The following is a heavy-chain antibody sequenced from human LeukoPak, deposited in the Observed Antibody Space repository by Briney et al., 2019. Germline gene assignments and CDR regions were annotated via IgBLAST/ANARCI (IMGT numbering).Heavy chain of an antibody. CDR3: ARDYYDSSGFDY. D-gene: IGHD3-22*01. V-gene: IGHV4-34*01. Sequence: TSETLSLTCAVYGGSFSGFYWSWIRHVPGKGLEWIGEINYTGSTSYNPSLKSRVTISVDTSQNQFFLLLTSVTAADTAVYYCARDYYDSSGFDYWGQGTLVTVSS. CDR1: GGSFSGFY. CDR2: INYTGST. J-gene: IGHJ4*02.